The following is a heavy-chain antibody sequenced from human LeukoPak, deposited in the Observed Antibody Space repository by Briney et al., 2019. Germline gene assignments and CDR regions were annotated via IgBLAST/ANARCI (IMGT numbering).Heavy chain of an antibody. CDR3: ARSSMTTPFDY. CDR1: GLTFSNYE. J-gene: IGHJ4*02. Sequence: GGSLRLSCAASGLTFSNYEMKWVRQASGKGLEWVGRIRNKANSYATAYSASVKGRFTISRDDSKNTAYLQMNSLKTEDTAVYYCARSSMTTPFDYWGQGTLVTVSS. CDR2: IRNKANSYAT. V-gene: IGHV3-73*01. D-gene: IGHD1-14*01.